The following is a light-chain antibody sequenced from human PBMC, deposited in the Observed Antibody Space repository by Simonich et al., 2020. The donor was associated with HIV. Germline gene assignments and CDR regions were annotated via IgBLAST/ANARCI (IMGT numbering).Light chain of an antibody. Sequence: DIQMTQSPSSLSASVGDRVTITCRASQDIINSLAWYQQKPGKAPKLLLYAASRLQSGVPSRFSGSGSGTHYTLTISSLQAEDVAIYYCQQYYSTPPTFGQGTKVEIK. CDR1: QDIINS. V-gene: IGKV1-NL1*01. CDR3: QQYYSTPPT. CDR2: AAS. J-gene: IGKJ1*01.